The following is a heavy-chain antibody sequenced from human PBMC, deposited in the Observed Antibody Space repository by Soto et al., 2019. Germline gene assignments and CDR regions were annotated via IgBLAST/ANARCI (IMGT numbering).Heavy chain of an antibody. CDR1: GFSLSTSGVG. V-gene: IGHV2-5*02. CDR2: IYWDDDK. D-gene: IGHD2-15*01. J-gene: IGHJ6*02. CDR3: AHRAGSSKANPHYGMDV. Sequence: QITLKESGPTLVKPTQTLTLTCTFSGFSLSTSGVGVGWIRQPPGKALEWLALIYWDDDKRYSPPLKSRPTIANDTSKNQVVLTMTNMDPVDTATYYCAHRAGSSKANPHYGMDVWGQGTTVTVSS.